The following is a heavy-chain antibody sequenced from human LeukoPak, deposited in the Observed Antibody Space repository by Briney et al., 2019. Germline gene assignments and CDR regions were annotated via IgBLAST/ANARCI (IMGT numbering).Heavy chain of an antibody. J-gene: IGHJ4*02. D-gene: IGHD2-15*01. CDR2: ISYDGSNK. V-gene: IGHV3-30*03. Sequence: PGGSLRLSCAASGFTFSSYGMHWVRQAPGKGLEWVAVISYDGSNKYYADSVKGRFTISRDNSKNTLYLQMNSLRAEDTAVYYCARGMVVAATGFDYWGQGTLVTVSS. CDR1: GFTFSSYG. CDR3: ARGMVVAATGFDY.